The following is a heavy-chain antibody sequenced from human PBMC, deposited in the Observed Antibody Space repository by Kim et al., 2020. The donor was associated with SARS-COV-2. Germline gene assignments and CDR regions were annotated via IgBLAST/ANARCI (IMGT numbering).Heavy chain of an antibody. CDR2: ISGSGGST. CDR1: GFTFSSYA. V-gene: IGHV3-23*01. Sequence: GGSLRLSCAASGFTFSSYAMSWVRQAPGKGLEWVSAISGSGGSTYYADSVKGRFTISRDNSKNTLYLQMKSLRAEDTAVYYCAKGQRAGTGGYYYYYGMDVWGQGTTVTVSS. D-gene: IGHD6-19*01. J-gene: IGHJ6*02. CDR3: AKGQRAGTGGYYYYYGMDV.